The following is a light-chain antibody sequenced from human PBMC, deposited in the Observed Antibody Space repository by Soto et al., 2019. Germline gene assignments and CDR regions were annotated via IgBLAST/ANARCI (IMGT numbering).Light chain of an antibody. J-gene: IGLJ2*01. CDR3: FSYAGSRTLL. V-gene: IGLV2-23*01. Sequence: QSVLTQPPSVSAAPGQRVTISCTGTSSDVGTYKLVSWYQHPPGKAPKLVIYEGSHRPSGISNRFSGSKSGNTASLTISGLQAEDEADYYSFSYAGSRTLLFGGGTKLTVL. CDR2: EGS. CDR1: SSDVGTYKL.